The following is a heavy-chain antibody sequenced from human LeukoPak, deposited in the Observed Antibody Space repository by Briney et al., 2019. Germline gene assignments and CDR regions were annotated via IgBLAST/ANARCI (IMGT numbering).Heavy chain of an antibody. D-gene: IGHD4-17*01. Sequence: SETLSLTCTVSGDSFSSHYWTWTRQPPGKGLEWIGYISYIGSTNYNPSLKSRVTISIDTSKNQFSLKLSSVTAADTAVYHCARDLVTVTKGFDIWGQGTMVSVSS. CDR1: GDSFSSHY. CDR2: ISYIGST. J-gene: IGHJ3*02. CDR3: ARDLVTVTKGFDI. V-gene: IGHV4-59*11.